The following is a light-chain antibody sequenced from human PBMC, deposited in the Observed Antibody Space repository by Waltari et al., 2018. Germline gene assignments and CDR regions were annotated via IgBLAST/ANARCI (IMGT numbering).Light chain of an antibody. Sequence: QSALTQPASVSGSPGQSITISCTGTSSDVGSYNLVSWYQQHPGKAPKRVIYEGSKRPSGVANRFSGSKSGNTASLTISGLQAEDEADYYCCSYAGSSSFVVFGGGTKLTVL. V-gene: IGLV2-23*03. J-gene: IGLJ2*01. CDR1: SSDVGSYNL. CDR2: EGS. CDR3: CSYAGSSSFVV.